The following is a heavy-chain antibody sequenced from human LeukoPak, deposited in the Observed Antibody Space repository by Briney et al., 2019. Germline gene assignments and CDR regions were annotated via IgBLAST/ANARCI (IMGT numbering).Heavy chain of an antibody. J-gene: IGHJ4*02. Sequence: GGSLRLSCAASGFTFSYYSMNWVRQAPGKGLEWVSYISSSSKTIYYADSVKGRFTISRDNAKKSLDLQMNSLRDEDTAVYHCARDHRSGSGSGPQANDYWGQGTLVTVSS. CDR2: ISSSSKTI. V-gene: IGHV3-48*02. CDR1: GFTFSYYS. CDR3: ARDHRSGSGSGPQANDY. D-gene: IGHD3-10*01.